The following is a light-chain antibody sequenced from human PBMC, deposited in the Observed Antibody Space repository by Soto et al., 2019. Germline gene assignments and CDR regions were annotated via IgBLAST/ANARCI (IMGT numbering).Light chain of an antibody. CDR2: RNN. Sequence: QSVLIQSPSASGTPGQRVTISCSGSSSNIGTNYIYWYQQLPGTAPTLLIYRNNQRPSGVPDRFSGSKSGTSASLAISGLRSEDEADYYCAAWDDSLSGQVVFGGGTKVTVL. J-gene: IGLJ2*01. CDR3: AAWDDSLSGQVV. V-gene: IGLV1-47*01. CDR1: SSNIGTNY.